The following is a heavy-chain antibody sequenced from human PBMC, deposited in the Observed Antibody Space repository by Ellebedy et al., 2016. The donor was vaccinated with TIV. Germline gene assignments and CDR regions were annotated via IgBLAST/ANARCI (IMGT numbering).Heavy chain of an antibody. J-gene: IGHJ4*02. CDR2: INPSGGST. D-gene: IGHD1-26*01. Sequence: ASVKVSXKVSGYTLTELSMHWVRQAPGQGLEWMGIINPSGGSTSYAQKFQGRVTMTRDTSTSTVYMELSSLRSEDTAVYYCARDLNSGPDYWGQGTLVTVSS. CDR3: ARDLNSGPDY. V-gene: IGHV1-46*01. CDR1: GYTLTELS.